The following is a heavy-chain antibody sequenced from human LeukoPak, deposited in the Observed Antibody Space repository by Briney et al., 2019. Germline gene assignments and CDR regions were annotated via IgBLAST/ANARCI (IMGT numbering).Heavy chain of an antibody. CDR3: ARHYDSGSYPLDF. J-gene: IGHJ4*02. D-gene: IGHD3-10*01. Sequence: SETLSLTCTVSGGSINSSSYYWGWIRQPPGEALDWIGSIYHSGYTYYNPSLKSRVTISVDTSKSQFSLKLSSVTAADTAVYYCARHYDSGSYPLDFWGQGTLVTVSS. V-gene: IGHV4-39*01. CDR2: IYHSGYT. CDR1: GGSINSSSYY.